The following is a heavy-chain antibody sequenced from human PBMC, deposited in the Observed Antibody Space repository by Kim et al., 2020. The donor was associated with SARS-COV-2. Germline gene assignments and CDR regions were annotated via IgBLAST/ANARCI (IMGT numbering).Heavy chain of an antibody. Sequence: GGSLRLSCAASGFTFSDDYMNWIRQAPGKGLEWVSYISSSGSTKYYAGSVKGRFTISRDNAKKSLYLQMNSLSAEDTAVYYCARSRTYLPVRDDWGQETL. D-gene: IGHD3-16*02. V-gene: IGHV3-11*01. CDR3: ARSRTYLPVRDD. CDR2: ISSSGSTK. CDR1: GFTFSDDY. J-gene: IGHJ4*02.